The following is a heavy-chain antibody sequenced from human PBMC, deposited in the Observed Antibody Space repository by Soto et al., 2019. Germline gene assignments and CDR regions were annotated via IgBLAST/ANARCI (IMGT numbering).Heavy chain of an antibody. CDR2: INPNSGGT. D-gene: IGHD4-17*01. J-gene: IGHJ4*02. CDR1: GYTFTGYY. V-gene: IGHV1-2*04. Sequence: ASVKVSCKSSGYTFTGYYMHCVLQAPGQGLEWMGWINPNSGGTNYAQKFQGWVTMTRDTSISTAYMELSRLRSDDTAVYYCARGEYYGDPVDYWGQGTLVTVSS. CDR3: ARGEYYGDPVDY.